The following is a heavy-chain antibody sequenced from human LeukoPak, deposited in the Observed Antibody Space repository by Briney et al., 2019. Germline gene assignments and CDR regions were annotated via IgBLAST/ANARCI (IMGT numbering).Heavy chain of an antibody. CDR1: GYSVSSNSAA. V-gene: IGHV6-1*01. Sequence: SQTLSLTCAISGYSVSSNSAAWNWIRQSPSRGLEWLGRTYYRSKWYNDYAVSVKSRITINPDTSKNQFSLQLNSVTPEDTAVYYCARDWAGGYHDSSGYYSDAFDIWGQGTMVTVSS. CDR2: TYYRSKWYN. CDR3: ARDWAGGYHDSSGYYSDAFDI. J-gene: IGHJ3*02. D-gene: IGHD3-22*01.